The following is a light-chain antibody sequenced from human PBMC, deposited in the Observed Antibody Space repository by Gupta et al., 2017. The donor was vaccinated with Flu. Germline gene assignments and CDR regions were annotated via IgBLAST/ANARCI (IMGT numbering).Light chain of an antibody. V-gene: IGKV3-20*01. CDR3: QQYGTSPQT. CDR1: QTVTSTF. J-gene: IGKJ1*01. CDR2: AAS. Sequence: VLTQSPGTLSLSPGERATLSCRASQTVTSTFLGWYQQKRGQAPRLLIYAASSRATGIPDRFSGSGSGTEFTLTISRLEHEDFAMYYCQQYGTSPQTFGQGTKVEIK.